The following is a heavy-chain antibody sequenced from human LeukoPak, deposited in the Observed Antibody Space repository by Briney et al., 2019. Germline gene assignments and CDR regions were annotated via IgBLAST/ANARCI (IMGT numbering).Heavy chain of an antibody. J-gene: IGHJ4*02. Sequence: GESLKISCKGSGYSFSNYWIGWVRQMPGKGLECMGIMYPGDSDTRYTPSFQGQVTISADKSISTAYLQWSSLKASDTAMYYCARGNDTSGYFPYYFDYWGQGTLVIVSS. V-gene: IGHV5-51*01. CDR1: GYSFSNYW. CDR2: MYPGDSDT. CDR3: ARGNDTSGYFPYYFDY. D-gene: IGHD3-22*01.